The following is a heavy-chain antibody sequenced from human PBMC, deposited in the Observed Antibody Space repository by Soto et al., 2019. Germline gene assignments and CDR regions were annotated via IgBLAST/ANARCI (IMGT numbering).Heavy chain of an antibody. CDR2: ITTDKGKT. V-gene: IGHV1-18*01. CDR3: ATRSPAFDY. CDR1: GYTFTSYG. Sequence: QVQLVQSGPEVKKPGASVKVSCKTSGYTFTSYGISWVRQATGQGLEWMGWITTDKGKTTYAQKFQGRVTMTTDTSTRTAYMELRSLRSDDTAVYYCATRSPAFDYWGQGTLVTVSS. J-gene: IGHJ4*02.